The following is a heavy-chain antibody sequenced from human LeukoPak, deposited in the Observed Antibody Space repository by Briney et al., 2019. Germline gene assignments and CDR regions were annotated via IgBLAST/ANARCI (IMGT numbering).Heavy chain of an antibody. Sequence: GGSLRLSCAASGFTFSSYAMSWVRQAPGKGLEWVSAISGSGGSTYYADSVKGRFTISRDNSKNTLYLQMNGLRAEDTAVYYCAKAFIGRELQSFDYWGQGTLVTVSS. CDR1: GFTFSSYA. V-gene: IGHV3-23*01. J-gene: IGHJ4*02. D-gene: IGHD1-26*01. CDR3: AKAFIGRELQSFDY. CDR2: ISGSGGST.